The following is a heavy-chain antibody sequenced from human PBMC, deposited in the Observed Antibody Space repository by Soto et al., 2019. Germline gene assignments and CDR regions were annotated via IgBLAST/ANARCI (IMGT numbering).Heavy chain of an antibody. J-gene: IGHJ6*02. CDR3: ASKGGSYSFAYYGMDV. CDR1: GGTFSSYA. V-gene: IGHV1-69*13. CDR2: IIPIFGTA. D-gene: IGHD1-26*01. Sequence: GASVKVSCKASGGTFSSYAISWVRQAPGQGLEWMGGIIPIFGTANYAQKFQGRVTITADESTSTAYMELSSLRSEDTAVYYCASKGGSYSFAYYGMDVWGQGTTVTSP.